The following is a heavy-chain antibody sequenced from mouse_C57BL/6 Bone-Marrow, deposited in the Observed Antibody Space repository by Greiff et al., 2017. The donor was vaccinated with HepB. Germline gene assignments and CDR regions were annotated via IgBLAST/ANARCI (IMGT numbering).Heavy chain of an antibody. Sequence: VMLVESGGGLVKPGGSLILSCAASGFTFRSYAMSWVRQTPGKRLEWVATISDGGSYTYYPDNVKGRFTISRDNAKNNLYLQMSHLKSEDTAMYYWARPDEDYAMDYWGQGTSVTGSS. CDR3: ARPDEDYAMDY. CDR2: ISDGGSYT. CDR1: GFTFRSYA. J-gene: IGHJ4*01. V-gene: IGHV5-4*03.